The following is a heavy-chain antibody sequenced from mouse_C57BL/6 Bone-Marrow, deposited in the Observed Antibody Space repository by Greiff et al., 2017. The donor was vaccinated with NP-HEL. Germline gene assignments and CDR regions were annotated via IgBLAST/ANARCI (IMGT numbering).Heavy chain of an antibody. CDR2: IDPENGDT. D-gene: IGHD1-1*01. J-gene: IGHJ1*03. CDR3: TTGGFITRGYFDV. CDR1: GFNIKDDY. V-gene: IGHV14-4*01. Sequence: EVQLQESGAELVRPGASVKLSCTASGFNIKDDYMHWVKQRPEQGLEWIGWIDPENGDTEYASKFQGKATITADTSSNTAYLQLSSLTSEDTDVYYCTTGGFITRGYFDVWGTGTTVTVSS.